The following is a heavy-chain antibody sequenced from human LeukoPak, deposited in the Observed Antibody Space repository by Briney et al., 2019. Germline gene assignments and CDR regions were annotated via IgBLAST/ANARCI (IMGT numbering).Heavy chain of an antibody. CDR3: ARDLGYFDY. J-gene: IGHJ4*02. V-gene: IGHV3-33*01. Sequence: GGSLRLSCAASGFTFSSYGTHWVRQAPGKGLEWVTFLWYDGSNKYYADPVKGRFTISRDNSKNTLYLQMNTLRAEDTAVYYCARDLGYFDYWGQGTLVTVSS. CDR1: GFTFSSYG. CDR2: LWYDGSNK.